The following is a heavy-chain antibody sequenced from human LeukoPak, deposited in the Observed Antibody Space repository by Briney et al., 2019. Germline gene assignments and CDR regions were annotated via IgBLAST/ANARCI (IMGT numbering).Heavy chain of an antibody. CDR2: ISGSGYGT. J-gene: IGHJ6*02. D-gene: IGHD6-6*01. Sequence: GGSLRLSCAASGFIFSSNAMSWVRQAPGKGLEWVSGISGSGYGTYYGDSVKGRFTISRDNSKNTVYLQMNSLRAEDTALYYCTKDLSSYSSSSRGYGMDVWGQGTTVTVSS. V-gene: IGHV3-23*01. CDR1: GFIFSSNA. CDR3: TKDLSSYSSSSRGYGMDV.